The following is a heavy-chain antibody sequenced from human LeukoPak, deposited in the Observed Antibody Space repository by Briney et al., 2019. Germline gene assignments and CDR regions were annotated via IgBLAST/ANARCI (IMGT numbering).Heavy chain of an antibody. D-gene: IGHD2-2*01. CDR2: IKQDGSEK. V-gene: IGHV3-7*01. CDR3: ARDHCSSTSCHNDY. CDR1: GFTFSSYW. Sequence: GGSLRLSCAASGFTFSSYWMSWVRQAPGKGLEGVANIKQDGSEKYYVDSVKGRFTISRDNAKNSLYLQIHSLRAEDTAVYYCARDHCSSTSCHNDYWGQGTLVTVSS. J-gene: IGHJ4*02.